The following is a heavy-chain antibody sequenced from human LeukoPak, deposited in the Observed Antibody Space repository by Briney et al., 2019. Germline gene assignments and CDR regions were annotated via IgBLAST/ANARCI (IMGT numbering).Heavy chain of an antibody. CDR3: TKRGAEVGETVAPGDY. CDR2: ISGSGGST. V-gene: IGHV3-23*01. J-gene: IGHJ4*02. Sequence: PGGSLRLSCAASGFTFSSYGMSWVRQAPGKGLEWVSAISGSGGSTYYADSVKGRFTISRDNSKNTLYLQMNSLRAEDTAVYYCTKRGAEVGETVAPGDYWGQGTLLTVSS. D-gene: IGHD1-26*01. CDR1: GFTFSSYG.